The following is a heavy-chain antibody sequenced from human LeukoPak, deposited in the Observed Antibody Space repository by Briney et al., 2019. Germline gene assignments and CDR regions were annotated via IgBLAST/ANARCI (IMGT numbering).Heavy chain of an antibody. D-gene: IGHD5-12*01. J-gene: IGHJ4*02. V-gene: IGHV3-23*01. CDR2: ISGSGGST. Sequence: GGSLRLSCAASGFTFSSYATSWVRQAPGKGLEWVSAISGSGGSTYYADSVKGRFTISRDNSKNTLYLQMNSLRAEDTAVYYCAKGTSGYDTSWFDYWGQGTLVTVSS. CDR1: GFTFSSYA. CDR3: AKGTSGYDTSWFDY.